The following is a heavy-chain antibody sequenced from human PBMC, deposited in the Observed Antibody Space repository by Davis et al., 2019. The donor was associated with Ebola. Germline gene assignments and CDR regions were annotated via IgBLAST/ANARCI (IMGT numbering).Heavy chain of an antibody. CDR2: LNPSGGST. CDR3: ARDGGQLLGYRDYYGMDV. D-gene: IGHD2-2*01. V-gene: IGHV1-46*01. J-gene: IGHJ6*02. Sequence: ASVQVSCKASGYTFTSYYMHWVRQAPGQGLEWMGILNPSGGSTNYAQKFQGRVTITADNSTSTAYMEMSRLRPDDTAVYYCARDGGQLLGYRDYYGMDVWGQGTTVTVSS. CDR1: GYTFTSYY.